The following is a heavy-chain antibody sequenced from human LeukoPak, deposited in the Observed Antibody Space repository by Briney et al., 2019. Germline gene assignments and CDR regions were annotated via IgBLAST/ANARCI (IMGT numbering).Heavy chain of an antibody. CDR3: ARRYSSRYYYYGMDV. CDR2: IYYSGST. V-gene: IGHV4-61*08. D-gene: IGHD6-13*01. CDR1: GGSISSGGYY. J-gene: IGHJ6*02. Sequence: SETLSLTCTVSGGSISSGGYYWSWIRQPPGKGLEWIGYIYYSGSTNYNPSLKNRVTISVDTSKNQFSLKLSSVTAADTAVYYCARRYSSRYYYYGMDVWGQGTTVTVSS.